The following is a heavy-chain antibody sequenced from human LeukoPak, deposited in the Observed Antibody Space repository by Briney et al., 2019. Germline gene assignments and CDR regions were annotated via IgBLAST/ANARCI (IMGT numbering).Heavy chain of an antibody. Sequence: SETLSLTCAVSVGSINSGNWWSWVRQSPGRGLEWIGEIYHNGTPNYNPSLKSRVTISADTFKNHFSLKMTSVTAADTAVYYCATAPILRGEGGEHYKYGMDVWGQGTTVIVSS. CDR2: IYHNGTP. V-gene: IGHV4-4*02. D-gene: IGHD2-2*02. J-gene: IGHJ6*02. CDR1: VGSINSGNW. CDR3: ATAPILRGEGGEHYKYGMDV.